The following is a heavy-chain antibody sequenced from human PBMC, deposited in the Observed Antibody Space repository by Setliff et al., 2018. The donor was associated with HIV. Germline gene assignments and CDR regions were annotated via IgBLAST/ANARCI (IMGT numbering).Heavy chain of an antibody. Sequence: SETLSLTCTVSGGSICRSSSYWGWIRQSPGKGVEWIGYISYTGSTNYNPSFKSRVTLSVKTSKNQFSLRLDSVTAADTAVYHCARDHVGHCDPGSCSGLVYWGQGILVTVSS. CDR1: GGSICRSSSY. CDR2: ISYTGST. D-gene: IGHD2-15*01. CDR3: ARDHVGHCDPGSCSGLVY. V-gene: IGHV4-61*05. J-gene: IGHJ4*02.